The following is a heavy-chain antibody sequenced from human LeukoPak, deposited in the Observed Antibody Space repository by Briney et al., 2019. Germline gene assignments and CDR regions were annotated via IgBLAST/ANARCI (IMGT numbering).Heavy chain of an antibody. CDR2: IYYSGST. J-gene: IGHJ6*02. Sequence: SQTLSLTCTVSGGSISSGGYYWSWIRQHPGKGLEWIGYIYYSGSTYYNPSLKSRVTISVDTSKNQFSLKLSSVTAADTAVYYCARRVRYCSGGSCSYYYYGMDVWGQGTTVTVSS. V-gene: IGHV4-31*03. CDR3: ARRVRYCSGGSCSYYYYGMDV. CDR1: GGSISSGGYY. D-gene: IGHD2-15*01.